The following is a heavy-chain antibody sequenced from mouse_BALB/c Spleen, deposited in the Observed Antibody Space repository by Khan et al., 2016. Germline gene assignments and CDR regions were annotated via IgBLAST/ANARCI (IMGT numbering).Heavy chain of an antibody. D-gene: IGHD1-1*01. CDR2: IWWNDNK. J-gene: IGHJ4*01. V-gene: IGHV8-11*01. CDR3: ARRTTVPYAMDY. CDR1: GFSLNTYGIG. Sequence: QVTLKESGPGILQPSQTLSLTCSFSGFSLNTYGIGVDWIRQPSGKGLEWLAHIWWNDNKYYNTAIQSRLTISNDTSNNQVFLKIANVDTADTATYYCARRTTVPYAMDYWGQRTSVTVSA.